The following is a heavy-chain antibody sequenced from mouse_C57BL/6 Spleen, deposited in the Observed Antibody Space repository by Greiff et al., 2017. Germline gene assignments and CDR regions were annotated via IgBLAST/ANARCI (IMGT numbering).Heavy chain of an antibody. CDR1: GFTFSDYG. J-gene: IGHJ4*01. V-gene: IGHV5-15*04. Sequence: EVKLEESGGGLVRPGGSLKLSCAASGFTFSDYGMAWVRQAPRKGPEWVAFMSNLAYSIDYADTVTGRFTISSENAKNTLYLEMSSLRSEDTAMYYCARRGYGYDAMDYWGQGTSVTVSS. CDR3: ARRGYGYDAMDY. CDR2: MSNLAYSI. D-gene: IGHD1-1*02.